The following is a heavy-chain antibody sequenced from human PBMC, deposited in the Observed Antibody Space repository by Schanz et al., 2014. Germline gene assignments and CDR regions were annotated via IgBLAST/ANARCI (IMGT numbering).Heavy chain of an antibody. D-gene: IGHD6-13*01. CDR3: ATASSPVREAGAGSSFHL. CDR1: GFTFSDYW. V-gene: IGHV3-7*05. Sequence: EVQLLESGGGLVQPGGSLRLSCAASGFTFSDYWMSWVRQAPGKGPEWVANIKHDGSVKDYVDSVEGRFTISRDNAKRSLFLQMNSLKIEDTAVYYCATASSPVREAGAGSSFHLWGEGTLVTVSP. J-gene: IGHJ5*02. CDR2: IKHDGSVK.